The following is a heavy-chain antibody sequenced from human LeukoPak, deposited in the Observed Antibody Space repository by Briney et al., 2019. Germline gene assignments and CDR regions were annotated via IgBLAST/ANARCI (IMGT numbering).Heavy chain of an antibody. D-gene: IGHD2-15*01. CDR1: GFTFELYW. CDR2: IDDDGSDT. Sequence: GGSLRLSCAASGFTFELYWMHWVRQVPGKRPVWVSRIDDDGSDTIYADSVRGRFTISRDDAKNTVYLQVNNLRAEDTAVYYCVRGGPSTWSWGQGTLVTVSS. J-gene: IGHJ5*02. V-gene: IGHV3-74*01. CDR3: VRGGPSTWS.